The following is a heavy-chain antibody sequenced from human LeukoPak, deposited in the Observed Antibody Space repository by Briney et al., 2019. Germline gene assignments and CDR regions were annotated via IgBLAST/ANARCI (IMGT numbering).Heavy chain of an antibody. Sequence: GGSLRLSCAASGFTFSSYSMNWVRQAPGKGLEWVSYISSSSSTIYYADSVKGRFTISRDNAKNSLYLQMNSLRAEDTAVYYCARDRGYGSGSSNGRGWFDPWGQGTLVTVSS. J-gene: IGHJ5*02. CDR3: ARDRGYGSGSSNGRGWFDP. CDR2: ISSSSSTI. CDR1: GFTFSSYS. D-gene: IGHD3-10*01. V-gene: IGHV3-48*04.